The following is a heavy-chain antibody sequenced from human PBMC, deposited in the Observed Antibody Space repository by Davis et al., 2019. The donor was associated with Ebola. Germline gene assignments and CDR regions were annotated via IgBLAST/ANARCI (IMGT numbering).Heavy chain of an antibody. J-gene: IGHJ4*02. CDR2: IYYSGST. Sequence: PSETLSLTCTVSGGSISSGGYYWSWIRQHPGKGLEWIGYIYYSGSTYYNPSPKSRVTISVDTSKNHFSLKLRSVTAADTAVYYCGRLEGQWLAYWGQGTLVTVSS. CDR3: GRLEGQWLAY. V-gene: IGHV4-31*03. CDR1: GGSISSGGYY. D-gene: IGHD6-19*01.